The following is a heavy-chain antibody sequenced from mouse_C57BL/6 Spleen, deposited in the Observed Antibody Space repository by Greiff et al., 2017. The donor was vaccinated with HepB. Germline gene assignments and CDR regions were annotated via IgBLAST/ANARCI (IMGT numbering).Heavy chain of an antibody. D-gene: IGHD1-1*01. CDR2: IYPRSGNT. CDR3: AQERGDPTGAMDY. CDR1: GYTFTSYG. Sequence: QVQLKESGAELARPGASVKLSCKASGYTFTSYGISWVKQRTGQGLEWIGEIYPRSGNTYYNEKFKGKATLTADKSSSTAYMELRSLTSEDSAVYFCAQERGDPTGAMDYWGQGTSVTVSS. J-gene: IGHJ4*01. V-gene: IGHV1-81*01.